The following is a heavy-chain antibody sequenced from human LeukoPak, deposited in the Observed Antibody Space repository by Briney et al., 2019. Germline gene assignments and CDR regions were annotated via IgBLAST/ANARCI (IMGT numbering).Heavy chain of an antibody. CDR3: TRDRSRAEDD. Sequence: GSLRLSCAASGFTFSGHWMSWVRQAPGKGLEWVANINQGGSDKYYVDPVKGRFTISRDNANNLLYLQMNSLRGEDTAVYYCTRDRSRAEDDWGQGTLVTVSS. V-gene: IGHV3-7*01. J-gene: IGHJ4*02. CDR2: INQGGSDK. CDR1: GFTFSGHW. D-gene: IGHD1-14*01.